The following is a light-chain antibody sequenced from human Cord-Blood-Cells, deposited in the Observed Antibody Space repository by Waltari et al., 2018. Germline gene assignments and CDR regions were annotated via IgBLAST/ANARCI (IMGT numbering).Light chain of an antibody. V-gene: IGKV1-33*01. J-gene: IGKJ2*01. Sequence: DIQMTQSPSSMSASVGDRVTSTCQASQDISNYLKWYQQKAGKAPKLLIYDASNVETGVPERFSGSGSGTDVTFTISSLQPEDISTYFCQQYDNLPPYTFGQGTKLEIK. CDR3: QQYDNLPPYT. CDR1: QDISNY. CDR2: DAS.